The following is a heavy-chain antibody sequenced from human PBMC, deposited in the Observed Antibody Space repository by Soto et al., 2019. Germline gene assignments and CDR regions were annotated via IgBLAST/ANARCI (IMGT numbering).Heavy chain of an antibody. Sequence: PGESLKISCKGSGYSFTSYWIGWVRQMPGKGLEWMGIIYPGDSDTRYSPSFQGQVTISADKSISTAYLQWSSLKASDTAMYYCASPTLLTGYSSGWYRAFDIWGQGTMVTVSS. V-gene: IGHV5-51*01. CDR1: GYSFTSYW. J-gene: IGHJ3*02. D-gene: IGHD6-19*01. CDR3: ASPTLLTGYSSGWYRAFDI. CDR2: IYPGDSDT.